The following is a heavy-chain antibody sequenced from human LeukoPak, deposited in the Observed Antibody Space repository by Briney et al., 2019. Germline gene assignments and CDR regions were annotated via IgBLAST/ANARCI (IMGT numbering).Heavy chain of an antibody. J-gene: IGHJ4*02. Sequence: GASAKVSCKASGYTFTSYTMHWVRQAPGQRLEWMGGINAGNGKTEYSQNFQGRVTFTRDTSANTAYMELSSLTSEDTAVYYCTRDESFGFALYASGTFDYWGQGTLVTVSS. V-gene: IGHV1-3*01. CDR2: INAGNGKT. D-gene: IGHD2/OR15-2a*01. CDR3: TRDESFGFALYASGTFDY. CDR1: GYTFTSYT.